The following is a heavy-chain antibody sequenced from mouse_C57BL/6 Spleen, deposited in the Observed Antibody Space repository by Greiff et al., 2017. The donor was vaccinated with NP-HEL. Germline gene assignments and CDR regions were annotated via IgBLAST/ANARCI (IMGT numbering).Heavy chain of an antibody. J-gene: IGHJ3*01. D-gene: IGHD2-5*01. CDR1: GYTFTSYW. Sequence: QVQLQQPGAELVKPGASVKLSCKASGYTFTSYWMHWVKQRPGRGLEWIGRIDPNSGGTKYNEKFKSKATLTVDKPSSTAYMQLSSRTSEDYAVYYCARKGSNYRFAYWGQGTLVTVSA. CDR3: ARKGSNYRFAY. CDR2: IDPNSGGT. V-gene: IGHV1-72*01.